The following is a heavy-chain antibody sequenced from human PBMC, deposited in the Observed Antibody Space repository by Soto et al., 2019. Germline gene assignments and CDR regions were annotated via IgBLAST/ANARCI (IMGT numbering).Heavy chain of an antibody. J-gene: IGHJ4*02. CDR2: IRSNTYGGTT. D-gene: IGHD6-6*01. CDR3: ARRKYLDY. CDR1: GFTFGDYA. Sequence: PGGSLRLSCTTSGFTFGDYAMSWFRQAPGKGLEWIGYIRSNTYGGTTEYAASVKGRFTISRDDSKRVANLQMNSLETEDTAVYLCARRKYLDYWGQGTLVTVSS. V-gene: IGHV3-49*03.